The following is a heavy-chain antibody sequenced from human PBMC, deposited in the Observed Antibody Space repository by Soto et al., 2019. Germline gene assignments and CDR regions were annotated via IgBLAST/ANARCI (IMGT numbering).Heavy chain of an antibody. Sequence: GGSLRLSCATSGFNFSSYSRNWVRQAPGKGLEWVSYISSSSTIYYADSVKGRFTISRDNAKNSLYLQMNSLRAEDTAVYYCARDFRGGYCSGGSCSYYYYYYYMDVWGKGTTVTVSS. CDR3: ARDFRGGYCSGGSCSYYYYYYYMDV. V-gene: IGHV3-48*01. J-gene: IGHJ6*03. CDR2: ISSSSTI. D-gene: IGHD2-15*01. CDR1: GFNFSSYS.